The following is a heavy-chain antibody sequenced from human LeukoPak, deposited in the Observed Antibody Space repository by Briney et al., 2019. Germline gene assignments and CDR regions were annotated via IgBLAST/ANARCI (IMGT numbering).Heavy chain of an antibody. CDR2: INPSGGST. J-gene: IGHJ3*02. Sequence: ASVKVSCKASGYTFTSYYMHWVRQAPGQGLEWMGIINPSGGSTSYAQKFQGRVTMTRDMSTSTDYMELSSLRSEDTAVYYCAREPDYYDSSGMSFDIWGQGTMVTVSS. CDR3: AREPDYYDSSGMSFDI. CDR1: GYTFTSYY. D-gene: IGHD3-22*01. V-gene: IGHV1-46*01.